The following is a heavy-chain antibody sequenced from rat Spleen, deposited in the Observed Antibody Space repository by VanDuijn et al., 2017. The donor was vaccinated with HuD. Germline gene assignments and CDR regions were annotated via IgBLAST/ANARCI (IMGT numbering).Heavy chain of an antibody. CDR2: IWGDGST. CDR3: TIHPRY. D-gene: IGHD3-1*01. V-gene: IGHV2-13*01. CDR1: GFSLISYG. J-gene: IGHJ2*01. Sequence: QVQLKESGPGLVQPSQTLSLTCTVSGFSLISYGVSWVRQPPGKGLEWMGGIWGDGSTNYNSALKSRLSISRDTSKNQVFLKMNSLQTDDTGTYYCTIHPRYWGQGVMVTVSS.